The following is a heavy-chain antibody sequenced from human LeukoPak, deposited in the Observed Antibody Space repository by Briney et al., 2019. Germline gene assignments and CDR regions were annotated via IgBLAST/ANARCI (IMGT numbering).Heavy chain of an antibody. J-gene: IGHJ3*02. CDR2: IYYSGST. D-gene: IGHD3-10*01. CDR1: GFTFSSYS. CDR3: ARAGSGKGAFDI. V-gene: IGHV4-59*01. Sequence: GSLRLSCAASGFTFSSYSMNWVRQAPGKGLEWIGYIYYSGSTNYNPSLKSRVTISVDTSKNQFSLKLSSVTAADTAVYYCARAGSGKGAFDIWGQGTMVTVSS.